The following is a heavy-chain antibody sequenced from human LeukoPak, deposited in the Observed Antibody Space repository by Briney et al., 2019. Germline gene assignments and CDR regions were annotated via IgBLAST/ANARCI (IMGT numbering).Heavy chain of an antibody. Sequence: SETLSLTCTVSGASISSSNYYWGWIRQPPGQGLEWIGSIYYSGNTYYNPSLKSRVTISVDTSKNQFSLKLSSVTATDTAVYYCARRRAGRDWFDPWGQGTLVTVSS. CDR1: GASISSSNYY. V-gene: IGHV4-39*01. CDR3: ARRRAGRDWFDP. D-gene: IGHD6-19*01. J-gene: IGHJ5*02. CDR2: IYYSGNT.